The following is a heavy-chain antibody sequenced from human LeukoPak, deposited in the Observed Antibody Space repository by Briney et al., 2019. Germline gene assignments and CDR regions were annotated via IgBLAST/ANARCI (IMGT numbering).Heavy chain of an antibody. CDR2: IWYDGSNK. CDR3: ARDSYSDIVVVPAASADAFDI. V-gene: IGHV3-33*01. Sequence: PGRSLRLSCAASGFTFSSYGMRWVRQAPGKGLEWVAVIWYDGSNKYYADSVKGRFTISRDNSKNTLYMQMNSLRAEDTAVYYCARDSYSDIVVVPAASADAFDIWGQGTMVTVSS. J-gene: IGHJ3*02. CDR1: GFTFSSYG. D-gene: IGHD2-2*01.